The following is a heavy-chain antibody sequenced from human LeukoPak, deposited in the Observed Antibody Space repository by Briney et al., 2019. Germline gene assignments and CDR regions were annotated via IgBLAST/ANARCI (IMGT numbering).Heavy chain of an antibody. D-gene: IGHD5-24*01. Sequence: GGSLRLSCAASGFTFSSYSMNWVRQAPGKGLEWVAFIRHHGGNVYYADSVKSRFTISRENSKNTLYLQLNSLRAEDTAVYYCAKDGERATITGDAAFDIWGQGTMVTVS. CDR1: GFTFSSYS. CDR2: IRHHGGNV. J-gene: IGHJ3*02. CDR3: AKDGERATITGDAAFDI. V-gene: IGHV3-30*02.